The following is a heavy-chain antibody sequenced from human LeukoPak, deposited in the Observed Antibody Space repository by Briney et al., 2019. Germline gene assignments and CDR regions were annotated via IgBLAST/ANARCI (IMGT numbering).Heavy chain of an antibody. D-gene: IGHD2-15*01. CDR3: ARGYSRAAFDI. CDR2: ISSTGGTI. J-gene: IGHJ3*02. V-gene: IGHV3-48*01. Sequence: GGSLRLSCAASGFTFTSYSMNWVRQAPGKGLEWVSFISSTGGTIYYADAVKGRFTVSRDNAKNSLLLQMNSLRAEDTALYYCARGYSRAAFDIWGQGTMVTVSS. CDR1: GFTFTSYS.